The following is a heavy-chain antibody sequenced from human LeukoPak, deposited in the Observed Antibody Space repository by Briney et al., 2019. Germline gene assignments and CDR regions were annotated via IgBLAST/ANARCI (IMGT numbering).Heavy chain of an antibody. J-gene: IGHJ3*02. V-gene: IGHV3-30*18. D-gene: IGHD7-27*01. CDR3: AKDITGRLTGDHDAFDI. CDR2: ISYDGSNK. CDR1: GFTFSSYG. Sequence: GRSLRLSCAASGFTFSSYGMHWVRQAPGKGLEWVAVISYDGSNKYYADSVKGRFTISRDNSKNTLYLQMNSLRAEDTAVYYCAKDITGRLTGDHDAFDIWGQGTMVTVSS.